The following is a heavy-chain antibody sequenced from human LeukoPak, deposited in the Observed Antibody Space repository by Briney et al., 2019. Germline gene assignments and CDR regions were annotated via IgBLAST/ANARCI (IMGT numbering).Heavy chain of an antibody. CDR3: ARLFGWELRGAFDI. CDR2: ISGSGGST. V-gene: IGHV3-23*01. Sequence: GGSLRLSCAASGFTFSSYAMSWVRQAPGKGLEWVSAISGSGGSTYYADSVKGRFTISRDNSKNTLYLQMNSLRAEDTALYYCARLFGWELRGAFDIWGQGTMVTVSS. J-gene: IGHJ3*02. CDR1: GFTFSSYA. D-gene: IGHD1-26*01.